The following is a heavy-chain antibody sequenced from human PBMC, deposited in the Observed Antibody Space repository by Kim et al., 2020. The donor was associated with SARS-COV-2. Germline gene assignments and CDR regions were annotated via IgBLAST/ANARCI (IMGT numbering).Heavy chain of an antibody. D-gene: IGHD4-17*01. V-gene: IGHV4-59*01. J-gene: IGHJ6*03. CDR3: ARAAEDYGDYVFYYYYMDV. Sequence: SRVTISVDTSKNQFSLKLSSVTAADTAVYYCARAAEDYGDYVFYYYYMDVWGKGTTVTVSS.